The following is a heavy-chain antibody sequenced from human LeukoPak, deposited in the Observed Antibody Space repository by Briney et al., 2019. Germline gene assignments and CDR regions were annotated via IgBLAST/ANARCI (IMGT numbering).Heavy chain of an antibody. CDR1: GFTFSSYW. CDR2: INSDGSST. V-gene: IGHV3-74*01. Sequence: GGSLRLSCAASGFTFSSYWMHWVRQAPGKGLVWVSRINSDGSSTSYADSVKGRFTISRDNAKNTLYLQMNSLRAEDAAVYYCARSGILRYFDWLPPGAFDIWGQGTMVTVSS. J-gene: IGHJ3*02. D-gene: IGHD3-9*01. CDR3: ARSGILRYFDWLPPGAFDI.